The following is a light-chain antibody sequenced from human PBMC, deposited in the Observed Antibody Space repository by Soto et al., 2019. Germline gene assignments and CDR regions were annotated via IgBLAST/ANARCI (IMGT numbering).Light chain of an antibody. J-gene: IGLJ1*01. V-gene: IGLV4-69*01. Sequence: QPVLTQSPSASASLGASVRLTCTLSSGHSSYAIAWHQQQPEKGPRYLMKLNSDGSHNKGDGIPDRFSGSSSGAERYLTISSLQSEDEADYYCQTWGTGIQVFGTGTKLTVL. CDR3: QTWGTGIQV. CDR2: LNSDGSH. CDR1: SGHSSYA.